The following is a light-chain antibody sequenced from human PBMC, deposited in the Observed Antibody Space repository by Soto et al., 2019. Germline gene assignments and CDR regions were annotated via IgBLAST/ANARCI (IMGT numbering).Light chain of an antibody. Sequence: EIEMTQTPLSLSVTRGQPASISCKSSQSLLTHGTTYLYWFKQKPSQSPQLMIYEAYKRFSGVSHRFTGSPSGKGFPLNISRVEAEDVGVYFCMPSMQLPLTVAGGTKVEIK. CDR2: EAY. CDR1: QSLLTHGTTY. J-gene: IGKJ4*01. CDR3: MPSMQLPLT. V-gene: IGKV2D-29*02.